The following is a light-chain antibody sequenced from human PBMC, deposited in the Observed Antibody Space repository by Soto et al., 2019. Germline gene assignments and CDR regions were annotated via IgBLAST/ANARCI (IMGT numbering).Light chain of an antibody. Sequence: ENVLTQSPGTLSLSPGERATLSCRASQSVTSTYLAWYQQKPGQAPRLLIYGASTRATDIPDRFSGSGSGTDFTLTISRLEPEDFAVYYCHQYSRSPGTFGQGTKLEIK. CDR3: HQYSRSPGT. CDR2: GAS. CDR1: QSVTSTY. V-gene: IGKV3-20*01. J-gene: IGKJ2*01.